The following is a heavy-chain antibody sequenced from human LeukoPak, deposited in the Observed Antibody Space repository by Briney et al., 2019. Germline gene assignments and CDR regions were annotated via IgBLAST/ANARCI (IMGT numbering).Heavy chain of an antibody. CDR1: GDSLRSHF. V-gene: IGHV4-59*11. CDR3: ALQYRGHDSMGFFDH. D-gene: IGHD5-24*01. CDR2: MFFSGTT. J-gene: IGHJ4*01. Sequence: MSSETLSLTCTVSGDSLRSHFCSWVRQPPGQGLEWVANMFFSGTTNSNPALKRRVTMSVDTSTSKFSLKLTSATAADTAVYYCALQYRGHDSMGFFDHWGRGMLVTVSS.